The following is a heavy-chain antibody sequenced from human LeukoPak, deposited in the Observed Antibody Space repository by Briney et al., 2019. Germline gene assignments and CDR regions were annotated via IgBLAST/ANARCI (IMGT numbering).Heavy chain of an antibody. Sequence: GGSLRLSCAASGFTFSSYSMTWVRQAPGKGLEWVSYISSSSSTIYYADSVKGRFTISRDNAKNSLYLQMNSLRAEDTAVYYCARLSGSSGPIDAFDIWGQGTMVTVSS. V-gene: IGHV3-48*01. CDR1: GFTFSSYS. CDR3: ARLSGSSGPIDAFDI. J-gene: IGHJ3*02. CDR2: ISSSSSTI. D-gene: IGHD3-22*01.